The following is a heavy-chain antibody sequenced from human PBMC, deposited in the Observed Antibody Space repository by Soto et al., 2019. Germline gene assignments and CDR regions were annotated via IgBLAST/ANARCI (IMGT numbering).Heavy chain of an antibody. D-gene: IGHD3-3*01. CDR3: ARLSRYDFWSGYYGGPDY. CDR2: IYPGDSDT. Sequence: GESLKISCKGSGYSFTSYWIGWVRQMPGKGLEWMGIIYPGDSDTRYSPSFQGQVTISADKSISTAYLQWSSLKASDTAMYYCARLSRYDFWSGYYGGPDYWGQGTLVTSPQ. CDR1: GYSFTSYW. J-gene: IGHJ4*02. V-gene: IGHV5-51*01.